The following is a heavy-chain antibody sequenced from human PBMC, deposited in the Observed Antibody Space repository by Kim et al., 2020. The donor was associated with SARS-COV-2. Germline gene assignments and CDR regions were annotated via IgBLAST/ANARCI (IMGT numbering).Heavy chain of an antibody. Sequence: SETLSLTCTVSGGSISSGGNYWSWIRQHPGKGLEWIGYIYFSGSTHYNPSLKSRVTISVDTSKNQFSLKLSSVTAADTAVYYCAREDHSSGYHWYFDLWGRGTLVTVSS. CDR3: AREDHSSGYHWYFDL. CDR2: IYFSGST. J-gene: IGHJ2*01. D-gene: IGHD3-22*01. V-gene: IGHV4-31*03. CDR1: GGSISSGGNY.